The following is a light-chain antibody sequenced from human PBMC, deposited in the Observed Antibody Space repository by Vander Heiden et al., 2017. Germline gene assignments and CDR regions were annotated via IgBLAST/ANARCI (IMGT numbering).Light chain of an antibody. V-gene: IGLV3-9*01. CDR1: NIGSKN. Sequence: YDLTQALSVSVALGQTARITCGGKNIGSKNVHWDQQKPGQAPALVIDRDNNRPSGIPERLSGSNSGNTATLTISSAQVGDEADYFCQVWDNGSVVFGGGTKLTVL. CDR2: RDN. CDR3: QVWDNGSVV. J-gene: IGLJ3*02.